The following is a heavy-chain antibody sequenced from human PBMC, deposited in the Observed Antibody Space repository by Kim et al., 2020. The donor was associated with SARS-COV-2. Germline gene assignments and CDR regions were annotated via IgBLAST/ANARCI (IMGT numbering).Heavy chain of an antibody. Sequence: GGSLRLSCSASGFTFSSYSMHWVRLAPGTGLEYVSAINRDGGGTYYAASVKGRSTISRDNSKNTEYLQMSSLRAEDTAVYYCVIGASRCVWCYWGQGIL. CDR1: GFTFSSYS. CDR2: INRDGGGT. J-gene: IGHJ4*02. D-gene: IGHD6-19*01. V-gene: IGHV3-64D*06. CDR3: VIGASRCVWCY.